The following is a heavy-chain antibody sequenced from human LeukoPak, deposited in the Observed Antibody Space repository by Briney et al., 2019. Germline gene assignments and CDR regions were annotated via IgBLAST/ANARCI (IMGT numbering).Heavy chain of an antibody. D-gene: IGHD1-1*01. CDR2: IKQDGSET. CDR1: GFTFSTYW. V-gene: IGHV3-7*03. J-gene: IGHJ4*02. CDR3: ARNPPRTGTPRYFDY. Sequence: GGSLRLSCAASGFTFSTYWMSWVRQAPGKGLEWVANIKQDGSETYYVDSVKGRFTISRDNSKNTLSLQMNSLRAEDTAVYYCARNPPRTGTPRYFDYWGQGTLVTVSS.